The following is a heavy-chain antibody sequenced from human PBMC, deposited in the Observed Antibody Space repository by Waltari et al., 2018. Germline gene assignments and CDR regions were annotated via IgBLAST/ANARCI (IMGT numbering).Heavy chain of an antibody. CDR3: ARADYFYDSSGYNRRPLNI. CDR2: LFHTRPP. J-gene: IGHJ3*02. D-gene: IGHD3-22*01. Sequence: QVQLQESGPRLVKPSETLSLTCTVSNGSLTSSYWSWLRQAPGKGLEWIGYLFHTRPPVYISSLKSRVTFSLDQSANHFSLKMTSVTEDDTALYFCARADYFYDSSGYNRRPLNIWGQGTMVTVSS. CDR1: NGSLTSSY. V-gene: IGHV4-4*08.